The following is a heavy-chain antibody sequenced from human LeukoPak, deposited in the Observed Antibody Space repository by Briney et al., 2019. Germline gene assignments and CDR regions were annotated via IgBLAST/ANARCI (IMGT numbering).Heavy chain of an antibody. CDR1: GYTFTSHY. CDR2: INPSAGTT. CDR3: ARDVFFYCGIDV. V-gene: IGHV1-46*01. Sequence: ASVKVSCKASGYTFTSHYMHWVRQAPGQGFEWVGIINPSAGTTSHAQKFQGRLTMTRDTSTSTVYIELSSLRAEDTAVYYCARDVFFYCGIDVWGQGTTVTVSS. J-gene: IGHJ6*02.